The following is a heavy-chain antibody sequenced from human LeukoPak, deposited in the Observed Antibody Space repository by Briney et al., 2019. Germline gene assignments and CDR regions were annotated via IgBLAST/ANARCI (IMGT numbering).Heavy chain of an antibody. D-gene: IGHD5-18*01. J-gene: IGHJ4*02. CDR3: AKDREQLWLNPWDY. CDR1: GFTFTSYA. V-gene: IGHV3-23*01. CDR2: ISGSGSST. Sequence: GGSLRLSCAASGFTFTSYAMNWVRQAPGKGLEWVSTISGSGSSTYYADSVKGRFTISRDNSKNTLYLQMNSLRAEDTAVYYCAKDREQLWLNPWDYWGQGTLVTVSS.